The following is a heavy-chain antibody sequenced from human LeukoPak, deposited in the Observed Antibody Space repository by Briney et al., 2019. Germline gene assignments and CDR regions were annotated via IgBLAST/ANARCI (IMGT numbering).Heavy chain of an antibody. CDR1: GFTFSSYW. J-gene: IGHJ4*02. V-gene: IGHV3-7*01. CDR2: IKQDGRVK. CDR3: ARNSYYDSSGYYY. Sequence: PGGSLRLSCAASGFTFSSYWMSWVRQAPGKGLEWAANIKQDGRVKYYVDSVKGRFTISRDNAKNPLYLQMNSLRAEDTAVYYCARNSYYDSSGYYYWGQGTLVTVSS. D-gene: IGHD3-22*01.